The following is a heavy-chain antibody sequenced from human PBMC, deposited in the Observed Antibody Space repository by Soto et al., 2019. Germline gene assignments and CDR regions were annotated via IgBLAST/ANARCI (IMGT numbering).Heavy chain of an antibody. D-gene: IGHD1-1*01. Sequence: QVHLVQSGAEVKKPGASVKVSCKGSGYAFTTYGITWVRQAPGQGLEWMGWISAHNGNTNYAQKLQGSVTVTRDTSTSTAYMELRSLRSDGTAVYYCARWRYGDYWGQGALVTVSS. V-gene: IGHV1-18*01. CDR2: ISAHNGNT. J-gene: IGHJ4*02. CDR1: GYAFTTYG. CDR3: ARWRYGDY.